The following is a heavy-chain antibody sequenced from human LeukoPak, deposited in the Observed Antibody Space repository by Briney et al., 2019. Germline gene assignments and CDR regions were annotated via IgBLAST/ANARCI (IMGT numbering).Heavy chain of an antibody. Sequence: SETLSLTCAVSGGSISSGGYSWSWIRQPPGKGLEWIGYIYYSGSTYYNPSLKSRVTISVDTSKNQFSLKLSSVTAADTAVYYCARGGGYYGSGSYYPTFDYWGQGTLVTVSS. V-gene: IGHV4-30-2*05. CDR3: ARGGGYYGSGSYYPTFDY. J-gene: IGHJ4*02. CDR2: IYYSGST. D-gene: IGHD3-10*01. CDR1: GGSISSGGYS.